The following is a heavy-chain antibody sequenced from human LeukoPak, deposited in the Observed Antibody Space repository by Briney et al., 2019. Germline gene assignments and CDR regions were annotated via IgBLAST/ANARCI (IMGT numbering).Heavy chain of an antibody. CDR1: GGSISSGSYY. CDR2: IYTSGST. Sequence: PSETLSLTCTVSGGSISSGSYYWSWIRQPAGKGLEWIGRIYTSGSTNYNPSLKSRVTISEDTSKNQFSLKLSSVTAADTAVYYCATNYYDSGSYWYFDLWGRGTLVTVSS. CDR3: ATNYYDSGSYWYFDL. D-gene: IGHD3-22*01. J-gene: IGHJ2*01. V-gene: IGHV4-61*02.